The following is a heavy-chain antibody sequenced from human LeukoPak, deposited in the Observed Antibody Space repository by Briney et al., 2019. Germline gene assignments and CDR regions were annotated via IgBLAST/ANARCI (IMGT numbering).Heavy chain of an antibody. CDR3: TRRAYCGDDCYSGLDY. CDR1: GFTLSGSV. CDR2: IRSKTNNDAT. J-gene: IGHJ4*02. V-gene: IGHV3-73*01. Sequence: GGSLRLSCAASGFTLSGSVMHWVRQPSGKGLEWVGRIRSKTNNDATAYAASVKGWFTIYRDDSKNVAYLQMNSLKIEDTAVYFCTRRAYCGDDCYSGLDYWGQGTLVTVSS. D-gene: IGHD2-21*02.